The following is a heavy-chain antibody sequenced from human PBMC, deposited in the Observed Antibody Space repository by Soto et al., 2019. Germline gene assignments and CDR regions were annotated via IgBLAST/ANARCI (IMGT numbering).Heavy chain of an antibody. J-gene: IGHJ4*02. CDR3: ARGDGYNSYYFDY. Sequence: QVQLVQSGAEVKKPGSSVKVSCKASGGTFSSYTISWVRQAPGQGLEWMGRIIPILGIANYAQKFQGRVTITEKKSTSTAYMELSSLRSEDTAVYYCARGDGYNSYYFDYWGQGTLVTVSS. D-gene: IGHD5-12*01. CDR1: GGTFSSYT. CDR2: IIPILGIA. V-gene: IGHV1-69*02.